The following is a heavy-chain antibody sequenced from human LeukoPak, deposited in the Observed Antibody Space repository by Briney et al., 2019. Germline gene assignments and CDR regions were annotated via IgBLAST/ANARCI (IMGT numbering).Heavy chain of an antibody. Sequence: ASVKVSCKASGGTFSSYAISWVRQAPGQGLEWMGGIIPIFGTANYAQKFQGRVTITADESTSTAYMELSSLRSEDTAVYYCARAEVVPAAYPDLLSYFQHWGQGTLVTVSS. D-gene: IGHD2-2*01. CDR1: GGTFSSYA. J-gene: IGHJ1*01. CDR2: IIPIFGTA. V-gene: IGHV1-69*13. CDR3: ARAEVVPAAYPDLLSYFQH.